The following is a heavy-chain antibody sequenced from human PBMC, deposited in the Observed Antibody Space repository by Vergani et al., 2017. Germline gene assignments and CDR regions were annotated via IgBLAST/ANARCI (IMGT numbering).Heavy chain of an antibody. CDR1: GFTFDDYA. CDR3: AKAGLAAAGTDYYYYYMDV. CDR2: ISWNSGSI. D-gene: IGHD6-13*01. Sequence: EVQLVESGGGLVQPGRSLRLSCAASGFTFDDYAMHWVRQAPGKGLEWVSGISWNSGSIGYAVSVKGRFTSSRDNAKNSLYLQMNSLRAEDTALYYCAKAGLAAAGTDYYYYYMDVWGKGTTVTVSS. V-gene: IGHV3-9*01. J-gene: IGHJ6*03.